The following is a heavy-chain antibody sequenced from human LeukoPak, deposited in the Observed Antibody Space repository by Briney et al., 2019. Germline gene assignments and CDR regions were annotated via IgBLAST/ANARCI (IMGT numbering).Heavy chain of an antibody. J-gene: IGHJ6*01. CDR2: ISGDGGNT. V-gene: IGHV3-43*02. CDR1: GFTFNDYA. D-gene: IGHD4-11*01. Sequence: GGSLRLSCAASGFTFNDYAMHWVRQAPGKGLEWVSLISGDGGNTYYADSVKGRFTISRDNSKNSLYLQMNSLRTDDTALYYCAKDRLYYYYFGMDVWGQGTTVTVSS. CDR3: AKDRLYYYYFGMDV.